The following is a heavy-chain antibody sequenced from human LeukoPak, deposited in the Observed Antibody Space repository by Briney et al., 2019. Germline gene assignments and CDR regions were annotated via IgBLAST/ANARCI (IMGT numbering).Heavy chain of an antibody. CDR2: IYYSGST. D-gene: IGHD3-10*01. CDR1: GASVSSGGYY. CDR3: ARRGGSGRSFDY. Sequence: SETLSLTCTVSGASVSSGGYYWSWIRQPPGKGLEWIGYIYYSGSTNYNPSLKSRVTISVDTSKNQFSLKVSTVTAADTAVYYCARRGGSGRSFDYWGQGTLVTVSS. V-gene: IGHV4-61*08. J-gene: IGHJ4*02.